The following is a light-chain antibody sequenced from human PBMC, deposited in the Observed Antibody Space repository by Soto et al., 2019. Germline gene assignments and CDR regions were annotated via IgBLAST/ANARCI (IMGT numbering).Light chain of an antibody. CDR3: DAWLDTLSAPV. J-gene: IGLJ2*01. CDR2: RNN. CDR1: SSNIGINY. V-gene: IGLV1-47*01. Sequence: QAVVTQPPSASGTPGQRVTISCSGSSSNIGINYVYWYQQLPGTAPKLLTDRNNQRPSGVPERFSGSKSGTSARLPISGLRSQDEGDYYCDAWLDTLSAPVFGGGT.